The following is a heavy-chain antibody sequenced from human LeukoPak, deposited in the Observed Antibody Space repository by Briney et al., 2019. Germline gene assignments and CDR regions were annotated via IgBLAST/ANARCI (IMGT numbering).Heavy chain of an antibody. J-gene: IGHJ4*02. CDR1: GGSFSGYY. Sequence: SETLSLTCAVYGGSFSGYYWSWIRQPPEKGLEWIGEINHSGSTNYNPSLKSRVTISVDTSKNQFSLKLSSVTAADTAVYYCARQSQEYGFDYWGQGTLVTVSS. CDR2: INHSGST. CDR3: ARQSQEYGFDY. V-gene: IGHV4-34*01. D-gene: IGHD2-2*01.